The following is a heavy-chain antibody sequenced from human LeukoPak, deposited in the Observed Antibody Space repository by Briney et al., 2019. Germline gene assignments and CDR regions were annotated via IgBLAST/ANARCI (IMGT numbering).Heavy chain of an antibody. J-gene: IGHJ3*02. V-gene: IGHV4-34*01. CDR2: INHSGST. CDR3: ASSRRLLRRRIDTAKGDAFDI. D-gene: IGHD5-18*01. Sequence: SETLSLTCAVYGGPFSGYYWSWIRQPPGKGLEWIGEINHSGSTNYNPSLKSRVTISVDTSKNQFSLKLSSVTAADTAVYYCASSRRLLRRRIDTAKGDAFDIWGQGTMVTVSS. CDR1: GGPFSGYY.